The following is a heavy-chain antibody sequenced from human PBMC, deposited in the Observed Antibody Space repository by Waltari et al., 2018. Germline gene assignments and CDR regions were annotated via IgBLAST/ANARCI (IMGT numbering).Heavy chain of an antibody. V-gene: IGHV4-39*01. CDR3: ARRGYGSGGFDY. Sequence: QLQLQESGPGLVKPSETLSLTCTVSGGSISSSSYYWGWIRQPPGKGLGWIGSIYYSGSTYYNPSLKSRVTISVDTSKNQFSLKLSSVTAADTAVYYCARRGYGSGGFDYWGQGTLVTVSS. CDR2: IYYSGST. CDR1: GGSISSSSYY. D-gene: IGHD3-10*01. J-gene: IGHJ4*02.